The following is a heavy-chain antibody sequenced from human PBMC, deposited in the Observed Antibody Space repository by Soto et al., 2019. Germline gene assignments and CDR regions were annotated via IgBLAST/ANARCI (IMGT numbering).Heavy chain of an antibody. D-gene: IGHD3-10*01. CDR1: GGSVSSGSYY. CDR3: ASLTMVRGVISPLGYYYYGMDV. J-gene: IGHJ6*02. CDR2: IYYSGST. V-gene: IGHV4-61*01. Sequence: PSETLSLTCTVSGGSVSSGSYYWSWIRQPPGKGLEWIGYIYYSGSTNYNPSLKSRVTISVDTSKNQFSLKLSSVTAADTAVYYCASLTMVRGVISPLGYYYYGMDVWGQGTTVTVSS.